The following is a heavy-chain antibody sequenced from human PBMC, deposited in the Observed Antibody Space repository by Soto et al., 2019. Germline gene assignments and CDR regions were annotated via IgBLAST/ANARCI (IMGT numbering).Heavy chain of an antibody. V-gene: IGHV4-59*01. D-gene: IGHD1-7*01. J-gene: IGHJ4*02. Sequence: PSETLSLTCTVSGGSISSYYWSWTRQPPGKGLEWIGYIYYSGSTNYNPSLKSRVTISVDTSKNQFSLKLSSVTAADTAVYYCTRAGASDWNYVSTSSWGQGALVTVSS. CDR2: IYYSGST. CDR1: GGSISSYY. CDR3: TRAGASDWNYVSTSS.